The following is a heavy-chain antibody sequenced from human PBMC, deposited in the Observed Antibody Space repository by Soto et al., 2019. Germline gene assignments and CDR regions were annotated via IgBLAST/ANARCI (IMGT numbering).Heavy chain of an antibody. CDR1: GGSSRAYH. Sequence: GELQQWGTGLLKPSDTPSLNCSVYGGSSRAYHWSWIRQSPGEGLAWIGESSYSGSLNYNPSLKGRVAVSLNTSTSHLSLTMTSVTAADTAVYFCAGGPPYWSFALWGRGALVTVS. J-gene: IGHJ2*01. CDR2: SSYSGSL. CDR3: AGGPPYWSFAL. V-gene: IGHV4-34*01.